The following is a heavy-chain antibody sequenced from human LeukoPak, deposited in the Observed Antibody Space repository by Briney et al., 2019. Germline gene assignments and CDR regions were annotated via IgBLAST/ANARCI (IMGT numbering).Heavy chain of an antibody. Sequence: SQTLSLTCVISGDSVSSNSAAWNWIRQSLSRGLEWLGRTYYRSKWYYDYSVAVKSRVTINPDTSKNQFSLQLSSVTPEDTAVYYCVRDPVGGSTIFDCWGQGTLVTVSS. V-gene: IGHV6-1*01. J-gene: IGHJ4*02. D-gene: IGHD1-26*01. CDR2: TYYRSKWYY. CDR1: GDSVSSNSAA. CDR3: VRDPVGGSTIFDC.